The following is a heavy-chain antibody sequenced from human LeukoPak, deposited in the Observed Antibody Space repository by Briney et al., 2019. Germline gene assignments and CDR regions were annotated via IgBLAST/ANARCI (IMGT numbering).Heavy chain of an antibody. D-gene: IGHD3-22*01. CDR3: AKRDDSSGSSFDY. Sequence: GGSLRLSCAASGFTFSSYAMSWVRQAPGKGLEWVSAVSGSGGSTYYADSVKGRFTISRDNSKNTLYLQMNSLRAEDTAVYYCAKRDDSSGSSFDYWGQGTLVTVSS. J-gene: IGHJ4*02. V-gene: IGHV3-23*01. CDR1: GFTFSSYA. CDR2: VSGSGGST.